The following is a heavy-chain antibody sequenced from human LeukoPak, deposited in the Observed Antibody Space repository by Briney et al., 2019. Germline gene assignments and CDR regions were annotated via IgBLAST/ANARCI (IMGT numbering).Heavy chain of an antibody. Sequence: GGSLRLSCAASGLTFSNYWMHWVRQAPGKGLVWVSRIKSDGSSTSYADSVKGRFTISRDNAKNTLYLQMNSLRVEDTAVYYCARRGAVTYAFDIWGQGTMVTVSS. CDR1: GLTFSNYW. CDR2: IKSDGSST. J-gene: IGHJ3*02. V-gene: IGHV3-74*01. D-gene: IGHD4-17*01. CDR3: ARRGAVTYAFDI.